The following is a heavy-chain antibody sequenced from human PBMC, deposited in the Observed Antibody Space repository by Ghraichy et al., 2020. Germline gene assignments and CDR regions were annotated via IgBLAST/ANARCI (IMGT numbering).Heavy chain of an antibody. CDR2: INAGNGNT. CDR1: GYTFTSYA. V-gene: IGHV1-3*01. CDR3: ALSPGVSGGWGY. J-gene: IGHJ4*02. Sequence: ASVKVSCKASGYTFTSYAMHWVRQAPGQRLEWMGWINAGNGNTKYSQKFQGRVTITRDTSASTAYMELSSLRSEDTAVYYCALSPGVSGGWGYWGQGTLVTVSS. D-gene: IGHD6-25*01.